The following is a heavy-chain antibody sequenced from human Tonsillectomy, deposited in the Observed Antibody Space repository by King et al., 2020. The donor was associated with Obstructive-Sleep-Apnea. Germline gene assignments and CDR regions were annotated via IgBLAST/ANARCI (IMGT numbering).Heavy chain of an antibody. CDR2: INHSGNM. Sequence: VQLQQWGAGLLKPSETLSLTCDVYGESFNDYYWSWIRQPPGKGLEWIGEINHSGNMKYNPSLESRVTISVDTSKNQFSLKLTSVTAADTAVYYCLGSSFVGFDYWGQGTPVTVSS. CDR1: GESFNDYY. CDR3: LGSSFVGFDY. D-gene: IGHD3-10*01. J-gene: IGHJ4*02. V-gene: IGHV4-34*01.